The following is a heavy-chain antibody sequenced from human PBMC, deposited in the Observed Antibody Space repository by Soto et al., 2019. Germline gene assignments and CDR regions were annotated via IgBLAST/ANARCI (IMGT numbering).Heavy chain of an antibody. CDR3: ARMSGYDLGVRYGMDV. V-gene: IGHV1-69*01. Sequence: QVQLVQSGAEVKKPGSSVKVSCKASGGTFSSYAISWVRQAPGQGLEWMGGIIPIFGTANYPQKFQGRVTITADESTSTAYMELSSLRSEDTVVYDCARMSGYDLGVRYGMDVWCQGTTVTVSS. CDR1: GGTFSSYA. CDR2: IIPIFGTA. J-gene: IGHJ6*02. D-gene: IGHD5-12*01.